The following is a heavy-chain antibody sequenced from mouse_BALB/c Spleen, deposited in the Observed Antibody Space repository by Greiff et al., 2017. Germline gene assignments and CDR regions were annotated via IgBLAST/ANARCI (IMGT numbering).Heavy chain of an antibody. J-gene: IGHJ3*01. CDR1: GFTFSDYY. CDR3: ARDGDYGNGFAY. V-gene: IGHV5-4*02. D-gene: IGHD2-1*01. Sequence: EVQVVESGGGLVKPGGSLKLSCAASGFTFSDYYMYWVRQTPEKRLEWVATISDGGSYTYYPDSVKGRFTISRDNAKNNLYLQMSSLKSEDTAMYYCARDGDYGNGFAYWGQGTLVTVSA. CDR2: ISDGGSYT.